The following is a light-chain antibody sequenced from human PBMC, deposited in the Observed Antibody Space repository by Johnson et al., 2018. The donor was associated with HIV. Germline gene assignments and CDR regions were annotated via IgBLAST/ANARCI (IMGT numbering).Light chain of an antibody. CDR2: ENN. V-gene: IGLV1-51*02. Sequence: QSVLTQPSSVSAAPGQKVTISCSGSSSNIGNKYVSWYQQLPGAAPRLLIYENNQRPSGIPDRFSGSKSGTTATLGITGLQTGDEADYYCGTWDTSLIAGGVFGTGTKVTVL. J-gene: IGLJ1*01. CDR1: SSNIGNKY. CDR3: GTWDTSLIAGGV.